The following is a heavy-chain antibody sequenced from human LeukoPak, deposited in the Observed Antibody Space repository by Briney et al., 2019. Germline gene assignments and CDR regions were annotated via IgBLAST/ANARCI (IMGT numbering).Heavy chain of an antibody. V-gene: IGHV1-2*02. D-gene: IGHD5-18*01. Sequence: GASVKVSCKASGYPFTDYYMHWVRQAPGQGLEWVGWINPNRGGTDYAQKFQGRVTMTRDTSISTAYMEQSRLRYDDTAVYYCASGYRFRNWGQGTLVTVSS. CDR3: ASGYRFRN. J-gene: IGHJ4*02. CDR2: INPNRGGT. CDR1: GYPFTDYY.